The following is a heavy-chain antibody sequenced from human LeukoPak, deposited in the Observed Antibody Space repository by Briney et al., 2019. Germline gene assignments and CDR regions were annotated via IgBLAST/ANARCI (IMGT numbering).Heavy chain of an antibody. CDR2: IYTSGST. V-gene: IGHV4-61*02. D-gene: IGHD3-22*01. J-gene: IGHJ6*03. CDR1: GSSISSGSYY. Sequence: ASETLSLTCTVSGSSISSGSYYWSWIRQPAGKGLEWIGRIYTSGSTNYNPSLTSRVTISVDTSKNQFSLKLNSVTPADTAVYYCARDIDYYDSSGYYRGFEYYYYMDVWGKGTTVTISS. CDR3: ARDIDYYDSSGYYRGFEYYYYMDV.